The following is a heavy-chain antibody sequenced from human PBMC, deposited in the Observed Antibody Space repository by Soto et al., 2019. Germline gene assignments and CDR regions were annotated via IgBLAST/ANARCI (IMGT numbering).Heavy chain of an antibody. CDR1: GGSISGYY. V-gene: IGHV4-59*01. Sequence: QVQLQESGPGLVKPSETLSLTCTVSGGSISGYYWTWIRQPPGKGLEWIGYIYYTGITNYNPSFETRLTISVDTSKNQFSLKVNSVTAADTAVYYCARDLWFGGTHYGMDVWGQGTTVTVSS. CDR3: ARDLWFGGTHYGMDV. CDR2: IYYTGIT. J-gene: IGHJ6*02. D-gene: IGHD3-10*01.